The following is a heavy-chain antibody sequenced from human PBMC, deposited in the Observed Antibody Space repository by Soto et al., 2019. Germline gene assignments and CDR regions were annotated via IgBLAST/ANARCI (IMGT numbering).Heavy chain of an antibody. D-gene: IGHD3-22*01. J-gene: IGHJ4*02. CDR3: SRDNSGYFPTY. Sequence: SETLSLTCSVSGGSVNSANYYWSWMRQPPGKGLEWIGFIYYNGSTKYNPSLKSRVTISLDTSKNQFSLNLTSVTAADAAVYYCSRDNSGYFPTYWGQGTLVTVSS. CDR1: GGSVNSANYY. CDR2: IYYNGST. V-gene: IGHV4-61*01.